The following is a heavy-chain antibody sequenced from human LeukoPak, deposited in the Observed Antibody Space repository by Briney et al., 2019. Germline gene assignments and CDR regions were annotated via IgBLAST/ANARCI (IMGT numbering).Heavy chain of an antibody. CDR1: GFTFSSYS. D-gene: IGHD1-26*01. V-gene: IGHV3-21*01. J-gene: IGHJ4*02. CDR2: ISSSSSYT. CDR3: AREKFEGATPYFDY. Sequence: GGSLRLSCAASGFTFSSYSMNWVRQAPGKGLEWVSSISSSSSYTYYADSVKGRFTISRDNAKNSLYLQMNSLRAEDTAVYYCAREKFEGATPYFDYWGQGTLVTVSS.